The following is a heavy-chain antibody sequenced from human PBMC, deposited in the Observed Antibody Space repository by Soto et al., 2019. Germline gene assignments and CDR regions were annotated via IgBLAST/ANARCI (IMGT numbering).Heavy chain of an antibody. CDR2: INAGNGNT. J-gene: IGHJ6*02. CDR3: ARPATGQLGGGYYYYYGMDV. V-gene: IGHV1-3*01. Sequence: GASVKVSCKASGYTFTSYAMHWVRQAPGQRLEWMGWINAGNGNTKYSQKFQGRVTITRDTSASTAYMELSSLRSEDTAVYYCARPATGQLGGGYYYYYGMDVWGQGTTVTVSS. D-gene: IGHD6-6*01. CDR1: GYTFTSYA.